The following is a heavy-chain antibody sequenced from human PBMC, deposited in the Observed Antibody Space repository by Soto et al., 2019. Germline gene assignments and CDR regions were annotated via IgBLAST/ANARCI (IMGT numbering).Heavy chain of an antibody. CDR2: ISGSGGST. V-gene: IGHV3-23*01. D-gene: IGHD3-22*01. J-gene: IGHJ3*02. Sequence: GGSLRLSCAASGFTFSSYAMSWVRQAPGKGLEWVSAISGSGGSTYYADSVKGRFTISRDNSKDTLYLQMNSLRAEDTAVYYCAKSYYYDSSGYSTHFDIWGQGTMVTVSS. CDR1: GFTFSSYA. CDR3: AKSYYYDSSGYSTHFDI.